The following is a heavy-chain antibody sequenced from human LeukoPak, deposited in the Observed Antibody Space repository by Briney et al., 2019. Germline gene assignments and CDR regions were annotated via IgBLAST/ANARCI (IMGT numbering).Heavy chain of an antibody. Sequence: SETLSLTCTVSGGSISSSSYYWGWVRQTPGKGLEWIGSIYYSGSTYYNPSLKSRVTISVDTSKNQFSLKLSSVTAADTAVYYCARITEGNYYDSSGYYYPRYFQHWGQGTLVTVSS. D-gene: IGHD3-22*01. CDR2: IYYSGST. CDR1: GGSISSSSYY. CDR3: ARITEGNYYDSSGYYYPRYFQH. J-gene: IGHJ1*01. V-gene: IGHV4-39*01.